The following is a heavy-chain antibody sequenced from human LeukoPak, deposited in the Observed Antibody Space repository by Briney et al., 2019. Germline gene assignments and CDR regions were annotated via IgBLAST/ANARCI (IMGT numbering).Heavy chain of an antibody. V-gene: IGHV3-23*01. D-gene: IGHD3/OR15-3a*01. Sequence: GGSLRLSCAVSGITLSNYGMSWVRQAPGKGLEWVSAISGSGGSTYYADSVKGRFTISRDNSKNTLYLQMNSLRAEDTAVYYCAKDPPGLIWGQGTLVTVSS. CDR2: ISGSGGST. J-gene: IGHJ4*02. CDR3: AKDPPGLI. CDR1: GITLSNYG.